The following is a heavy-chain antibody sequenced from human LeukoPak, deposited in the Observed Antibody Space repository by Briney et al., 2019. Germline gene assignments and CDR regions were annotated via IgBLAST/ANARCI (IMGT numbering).Heavy chain of an antibody. Sequence: PGGSLRLSCAASGFTVSSNYMSRVRQAPGKGLEWVSVIYSGGSTYYADSVKGRFTISRDNSKNTLYLQMNSLRAEDTAVYYCAKDPSYYDFWSGYYEGYWGQGTLVTVSS. D-gene: IGHD3-3*01. J-gene: IGHJ4*02. CDR2: IYSGGST. CDR1: GFTVSSNY. V-gene: IGHV3-66*02. CDR3: AKDPSYYDFWSGYYEGY.